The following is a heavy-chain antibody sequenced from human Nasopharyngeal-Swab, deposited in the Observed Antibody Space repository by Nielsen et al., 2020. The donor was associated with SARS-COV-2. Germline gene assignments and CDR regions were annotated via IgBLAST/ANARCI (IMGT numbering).Heavy chain of an antibody. D-gene: IGHD3-3*01. CDR1: GYTFSDYY. V-gene: IGHV1-46*01. J-gene: IGHJ6*02. CDR2: INPSGGST. CDR3: ASSRYEVTIFGVVYYGMDV. Sequence: ASVKVSCKASGYTFSDYYIHWVRQAPGQGLEWMGIINPSGGSTSYAQKFQGRVTMTRDTSTSTVYMELSSLRSEDTAVYYCASSRYEVTIFGVVYYGMDVWGQGTTVTVSS.